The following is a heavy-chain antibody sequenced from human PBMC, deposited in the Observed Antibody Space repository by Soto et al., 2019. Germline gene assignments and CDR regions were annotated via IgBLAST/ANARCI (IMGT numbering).Heavy chain of an antibody. CDR1: GGSISSSSYY. J-gene: IGHJ5*02. CDR3: ARLPRIQLWLGWLDP. CDR2: INYSGST. V-gene: IGHV4-39*01. Sequence: QLQLQESGPGLVKPSETLSLTCTVSGGSISSSSYYWGWIRQPPGKGLEWIGTINYSGSTYYNPSLKSRATISVDTSKNQFSLKVGSVTAADTAIYYCARLPRIQLWLGWLDPWGQGTLVTVSS. D-gene: IGHD5-18*01.